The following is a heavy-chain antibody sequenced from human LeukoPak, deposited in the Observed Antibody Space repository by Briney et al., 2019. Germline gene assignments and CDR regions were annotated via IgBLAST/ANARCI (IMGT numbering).Heavy chain of an antibody. Sequence: GGSLRLSCAASGFTFSSYGMHWVRQAPGRGLVWVSRINSDGSSTSHADSVKGRFTISRDNAKNTLHLQMNSLRVEDTAVYYCASLTGLDYWGQGTLVTVSS. V-gene: IGHV3-74*01. CDR3: ASLTGLDY. J-gene: IGHJ4*02. CDR1: GFTFSSYG. CDR2: INSDGSST. D-gene: IGHD3-16*01.